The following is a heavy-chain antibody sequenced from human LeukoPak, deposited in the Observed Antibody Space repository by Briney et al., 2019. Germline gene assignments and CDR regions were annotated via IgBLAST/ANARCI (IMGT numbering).Heavy chain of an antibody. D-gene: IGHD3-10*01. CDR1: GYTLTELS. CDR2: FDPEDGET. V-gene: IGHV1-24*01. CDR3: ATVTGYYGSGSFSSVFDY. J-gene: IGHJ4*02. Sequence: ASVKISCKVSGYTLTELSMHWVRQAPGKGLEWMGGFDPEDGETIYAQKFQGRVTLTEDTSTDTAYMELSSLRSEDTAVYYCATVTGYYGSGSFSSVFDYWGQGTLVTVSS.